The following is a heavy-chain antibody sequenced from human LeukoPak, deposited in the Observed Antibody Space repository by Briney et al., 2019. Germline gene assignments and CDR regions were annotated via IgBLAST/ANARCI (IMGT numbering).Heavy chain of an antibody. CDR3: AATYYYGSGNYFFHY. CDR2: IYPGDSDT. J-gene: IGHJ4*02. V-gene: IGHV5-51*01. Sequence: GESLKISCKGSGYYFTSYWIGWVRQMPGKGLEWMGIIYPGDSDTRYSPSFQGQVTISADKSISTAYLQWSSLKASDTAIYYCAATYYYGSGNYFFHYWGQGTLVTVSS. D-gene: IGHD3-10*01. CDR1: GYYFTSYW.